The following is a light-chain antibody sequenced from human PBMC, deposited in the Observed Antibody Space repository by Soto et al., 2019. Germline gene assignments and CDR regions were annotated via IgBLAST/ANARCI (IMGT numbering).Light chain of an antibody. V-gene: IGLV2-11*01. Sequence: QSALAQPRSVSGSPEHSVTISCTGTSSDVGGYSYVSWYQQHPGKAPKLMISDVSKRPSGVPDRFSGSKFGNTASLTISGLQAEDEADYYCCSYAGAFTYVFGSGTKV. CDR2: DVS. CDR3: CSYAGAFTYV. CDR1: SSDVGGYSY. J-gene: IGLJ1*01.